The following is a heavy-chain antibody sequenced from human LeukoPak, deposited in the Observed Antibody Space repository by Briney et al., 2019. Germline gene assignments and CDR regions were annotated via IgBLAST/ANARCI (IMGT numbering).Heavy chain of an antibody. Sequence: GGSLRLSCAASGFTFSSYGMHWVRQAPGKGLEWVAFIRYDGGNKYYADSVKGRFTISRDNSKNTLYLQMNSLRAEDTAVYYCAKGYYQLSYYFDYWGQGTLVTVSS. D-gene: IGHD2-2*01. CDR2: IRYDGGNK. CDR1: GFTFSSYG. J-gene: IGHJ4*02. CDR3: AKGYYQLSYYFDY. V-gene: IGHV3-30*02.